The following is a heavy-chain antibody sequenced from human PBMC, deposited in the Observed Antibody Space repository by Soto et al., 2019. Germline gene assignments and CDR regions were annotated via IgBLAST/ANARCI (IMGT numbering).Heavy chain of an antibody. CDR2: IDPSDSYT. Sequence: ESLKISCKGSGYSFTSYWISWVRQMPGKGLEWMGRIDPSDSYTNYSPSFQGHVTISADKSISTAYLQWSSLKASDTAMYYCARQAVGYYDSSGYYSYWGQGTLVTVSS. J-gene: IGHJ4*02. V-gene: IGHV5-10-1*01. D-gene: IGHD3-22*01. CDR3: ARQAVGYYDSSGYYSY. CDR1: GYSFTSYW.